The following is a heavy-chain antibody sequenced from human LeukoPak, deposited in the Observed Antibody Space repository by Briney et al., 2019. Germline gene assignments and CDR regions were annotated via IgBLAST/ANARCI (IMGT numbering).Heavy chain of an antibody. CDR3: AKGSKFSGTYYFDY. D-gene: IGHD1-26*01. V-gene: IGHV3-23*01. CDR1: GFTFSSSA. J-gene: IGHJ4*02. Sequence: GGSLRLSCAASGFTFSSSAMSWVRQAPGKGLEWVSSISGSSGSKFHADSVKGRFTISRDNSKGTLYLQMNSLRAEDTALYYCAKGSKFSGTYYFDYWGQGTLVTVSS. CDR2: ISGSSGSK.